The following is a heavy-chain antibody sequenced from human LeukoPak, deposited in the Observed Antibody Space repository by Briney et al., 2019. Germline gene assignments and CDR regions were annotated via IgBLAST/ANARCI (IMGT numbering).Heavy chain of an antibody. CDR2: INPNSGGT. J-gene: IGHJ4*02. V-gene: IGHV1-2*02. Sequence: ASVKVSCKASGYTFTGYYMHWVRQAPGQGLEWMGWINPNSGGTNYAQKFQGRVTMTRDTSISTAYMELSGLRSDDTAVYYGARGGAGGVVVVAAKYFDYWGQGTLVTVSS. CDR3: ARGGAGGVVVVAAKYFDY. CDR1: GYTFTGYY. D-gene: IGHD2-15*01.